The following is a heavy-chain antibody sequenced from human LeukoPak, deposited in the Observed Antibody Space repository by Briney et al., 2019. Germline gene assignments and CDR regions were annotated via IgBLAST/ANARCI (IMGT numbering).Heavy chain of an antibody. CDR3: ARDSLLHHSKYSSSFGY. D-gene: IGHD6-13*01. CDR2: INPNSGGT. CDR1: GYTFTSYG. Sequence: ASVKVSCKASGYTFTSYGISWVRQAPGQGLEWMGWINPNSGGTNYAQKFQGRVTMTRDTSISTAYMELSRLRSDDTAVYHCARDSLLHHSKYSSSFGYWGQGTLVTVSS. J-gene: IGHJ4*02. V-gene: IGHV1-2*02.